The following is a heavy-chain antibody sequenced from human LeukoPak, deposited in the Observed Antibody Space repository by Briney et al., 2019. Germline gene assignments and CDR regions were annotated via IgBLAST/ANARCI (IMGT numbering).Heavy chain of an antibody. Sequence: SETLSLTCTVSGGSISSSSYYWGWIRQPPGKGLEWIGSIYYSGSTYYNPSLKSRVTISVDTSKNQFSLKLSSVTAADTAVYYCARDDSYGYVYWGQGTLVTVSS. V-gene: IGHV4-39*07. CDR3: ARDDSYGYVY. CDR2: IYYSGST. CDR1: GGSISSSSYY. D-gene: IGHD5-18*01. J-gene: IGHJ4*02.